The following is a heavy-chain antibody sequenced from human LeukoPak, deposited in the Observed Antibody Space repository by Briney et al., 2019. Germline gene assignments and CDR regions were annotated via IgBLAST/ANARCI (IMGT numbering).Heavy chain of an antibody. CDR3: ARHLVGATRFPYYMDV. Sequence: SETLSLTCTVSGGSISSSSYYWGWIRQPPGKGLEWIGSIYYSGSTYYNPSLKSRVTISVDTSKNQFSLKLSSVTAADTAVYYCARHLVGATRFPYYMDVWGKGTTVTISS. V-gene: IGHV4-39*01. J-gene: IGHJ6*03. CDR2: IYYSGST. CDR1: GGSISSSSYY. D-gene: IGHD1-26*01.